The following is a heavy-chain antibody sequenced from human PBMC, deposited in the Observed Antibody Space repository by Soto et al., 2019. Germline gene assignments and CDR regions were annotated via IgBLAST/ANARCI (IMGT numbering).Heavy chain of an antibody. V-gene: IGHV4-39*01. Sequence: SETLSLTCTVSGDSIRSSTYYWGWIRQPPGKGLEWIGSMFYSGNTYYNPSLKSRVTLSIDTSKNQFSLKLSSVTAADTAVYYCARGQIVQLRYYYGSGSRFDPWGQGTLVTVSS. CDR2: MFYSGNT. CDR3: ARGQIVQLRYYYGSGSRFDP. CDR1: GDSIRSSTYY. J-gene: IGHJ5*02. D-gene: IGHD3-10*01.